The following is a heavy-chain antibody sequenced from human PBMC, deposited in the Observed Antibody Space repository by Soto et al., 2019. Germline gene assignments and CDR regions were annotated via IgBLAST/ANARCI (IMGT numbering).Heavy chain of an antibody. CDR1: GFTFSSYA. D-gene: IGHD2-15*01. J-gene: IGHJ3*02. V-gene: IGHV3-30-3*01. CDR2: ISYDGSNK. CDR3: ARGLGGLNDAFDI. Sequence: GESLKISCAASGFTFSSYAMHWVRQAPGKGLEWVAVISYDGSNKYYADSVKGRFTISRDNSKNTLYLQMNSLRAEDTAVYYCARGLGGLNDAFDIWGQGTMVTVSS.